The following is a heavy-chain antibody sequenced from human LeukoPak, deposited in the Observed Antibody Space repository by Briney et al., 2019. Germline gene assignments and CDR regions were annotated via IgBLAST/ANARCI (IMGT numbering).Heavy chain of an antibody. CDR2: INSHSGKT. CDR1: GYPFRNYD. J-gene: IGHJ5*02. V-gene: IGHV1-8*01. CDR3: ARLSSHYGDYKVDP. Sequence: ASVKVSCKTSGYPFRNYDINWVRQATGQGLEWMGWINSHSGKTGYAQKFQGRVTMTTDTSASTAYMELSSLRSEDTAVYYCARLSSHYGDYKVDPWGQGTLVIVSS. D-gene: IGHD4-17*01.